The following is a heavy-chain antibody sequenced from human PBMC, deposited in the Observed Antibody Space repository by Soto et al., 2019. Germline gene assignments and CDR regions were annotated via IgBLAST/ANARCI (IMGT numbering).Heavy chain of an antibody. CDR3: ARRTVYGSGSYSFDY. D-gene: IGHD3-10*01. Sequence: QVQLVQSGAEVKKPGASVKVSCKASGYTFTNYAMHWVRQAPGQRLEWMGWINAAIGNTKYSQKFQGSVTITRDTSANTAYMKLSSLRSEDTAVYYCARRTVYGSGSYSFDYWGQGTLVTVSS. J-gene: IGHJ4*02. CDR1: GYTFTNYA. V-gene: IGHV1-3*01. CDR2: INAAIGNT.